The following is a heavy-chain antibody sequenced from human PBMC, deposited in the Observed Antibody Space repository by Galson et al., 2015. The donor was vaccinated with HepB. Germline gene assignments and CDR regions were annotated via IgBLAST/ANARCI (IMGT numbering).Heavy chain of an antibody. CDR3: ARFSRGGWSNYYYYGMDV. CDR1: GFTFSSYW. D-gene: IGHD6-19*01. J-gene: IGHJ6*02. Sequence: SLRLSCAASGFTFSSYWMSWVRQAPGKGLEWGANIKQDGSEKYYVDSVKGRFTISRDNAKNSLYLQMNSLRAEDTAVYYCARFSRGGWSNYYYYGMDVWGQGTTVTVSS. V-gene: IGHV3-7*03. CDR2: IKQDGSEK.